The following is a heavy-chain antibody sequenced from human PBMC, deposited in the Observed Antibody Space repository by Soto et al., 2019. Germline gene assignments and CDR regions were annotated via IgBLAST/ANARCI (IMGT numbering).Heavy chain of an antibody. V-gene: IGHV1-3*01. Sequence: ASVKVCCKASGYTFTSYAMHWVRQAPGQRLEWMGWINAGNGNTKYSQKFQGRVTITRDTSASTAYMELSSLRSEDTAVYYCAAYCTNGVCSLNWFDPWGQGTLVTVSS. CDR3: AAYCTNGVCSLNWFDP. CDR2: INAGNGNT. CDR1: GYTFTSYA. J-gene: IGHJ5*02. D-gene: IGHD2-8*01.